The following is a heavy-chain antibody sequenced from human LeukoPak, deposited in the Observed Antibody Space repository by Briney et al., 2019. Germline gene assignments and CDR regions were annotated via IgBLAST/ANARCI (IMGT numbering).Heavy chain of an antibody. CDR2: IYYSGST. V-gene: IGHV4-59*08. D-gene: IGHD2-2*01. Sequence: SETLSLTCTVSGGSISSYYWSWIRQPPGKGLEWIGYIYYSGSTNYNPSLKSRVTISVDTSKNQFSLKLSSVTAADTAVYYCAAPKIGYCSSTSCYQGAFDIWGQGTMVTVSS. CDR3: AAPKIGYCSSTSCYQGAFDI. J-gene: IGHJ3*02. CDR1: GGSISSYY.